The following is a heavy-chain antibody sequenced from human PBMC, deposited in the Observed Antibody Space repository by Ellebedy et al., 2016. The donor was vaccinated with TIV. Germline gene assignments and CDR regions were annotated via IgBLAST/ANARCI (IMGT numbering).Heavy chain of an antibody. CDR2: INQDGSDK. Sequence: GESLKISCAASGFSFRSYWMSWVRQAPGKGLEWVATINQDGSDKYYEDSVKGRFTIARDNAKNSLFLQMGSLRVEDTAVYYCATDGSYGDYRTPTHAFVMWGQGTMVADSS. V-gene: IGHV3-7*01. J-gene: IGHJ3*02. CDR1: GFSFRSYW. CDR3: ATDGSYGDYRTPTHAFVM. D-gene: IGHD4-17*01.